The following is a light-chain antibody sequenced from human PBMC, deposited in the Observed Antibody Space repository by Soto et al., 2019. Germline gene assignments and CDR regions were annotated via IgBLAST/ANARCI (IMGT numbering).Light chain of an antibody. J-gene: IGLJ3*02. CDR1: NIGVKS. CDR3: QLWDTDSDHQV. V-gene: IGLV3-21*02. CDR2: DDS. Sequence: YELTQPPSVSLAPGQTARITCGGRNIGVKSVHWYQQKPGQAPVLIVFDDSDRPSGIPGRFSGSNSGDTATLTISRVEAGDEADYYCQLWDTDSDHQVFGGGTQLTVL.